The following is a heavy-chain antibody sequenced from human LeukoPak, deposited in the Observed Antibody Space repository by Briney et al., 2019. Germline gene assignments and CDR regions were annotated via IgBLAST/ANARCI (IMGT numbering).Heavy chain of an antibody. J-gene: IGHJ4*02. D-gene: IGHD2-2*01. CDR2: ISGSGGST. CDR1: GFTFSSYA. V-gene: IGHV3-23*01. CDR3: AKGCTSWYLSVYFDY. Sequence: GGSLRLSCAASGFTFSSYAMSWVRQAPGEGLEWVSAISGSGGSTYYADSVKGRFTISRDNSKNTLYLQMNSLRAEDTAVYYCAKGCTSWYLSVYFDYWGQGTLVTVSS.